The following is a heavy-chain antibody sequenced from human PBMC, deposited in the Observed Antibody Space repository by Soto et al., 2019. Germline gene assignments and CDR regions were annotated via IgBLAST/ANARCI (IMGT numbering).Heavy chain of an antibody. D-gene: IGHD2-21*02. CDR1: GGSFSGYY. Sequence: PSETLSLTCAVYGGSFSGYYWSWIRQPPGKGLEWIGEINHSGSTNYNPSLKSRVTISVDTSKNQFSLKLSSVTAADTAVYYCARGNIVVVTASFDYWGQGTLVTVSS. CDR3: ARGNIVVVTASFDY. CDR2: INHSGST. J-gene: IGHJ4*02. V-gene: IGHV4-34*01.